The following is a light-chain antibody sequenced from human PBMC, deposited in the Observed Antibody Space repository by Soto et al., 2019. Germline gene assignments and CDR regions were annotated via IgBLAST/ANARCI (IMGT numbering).Light chain of an antibody. CDR2: GNR. CDR1: SSNLGAGYD. CDR3: SSFAVSPVV. Sequence: QSVLTQPPSVSGAPGQRVTISCTGNSSNLGAGYDVHWYQQLPGAAPKLVIFGNRNRPSGVPERFSGSKSGTSASLAITGLQAEDEADYYCSSFAVSPVVFGGGTKLTVL. V-gene: IGLV1-40*01. J-gene: IGLJ2*01.